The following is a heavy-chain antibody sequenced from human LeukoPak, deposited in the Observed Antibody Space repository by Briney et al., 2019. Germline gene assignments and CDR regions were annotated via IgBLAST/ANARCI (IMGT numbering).Heavy chain of an antibody. Sequence: AGGSLRLSCAASGFSFSSYGVHWVRQGPGKGLEWVAVTSYDGRKKYYAESVKGRFTISRDNSKNTLYLQMNSLRAEDTAGYYCAKEDCGGDCHDDYFDYWGQGTLVTVSS. CDR1: GFSFSSYG. J-gene: IGHJ4*02. D-gene: IGHD2-21*02. CDR2: TSYDGRKK. CDR3: AKEDCGGDCHDDYFDY. V-gene: IGHV3-30*18.